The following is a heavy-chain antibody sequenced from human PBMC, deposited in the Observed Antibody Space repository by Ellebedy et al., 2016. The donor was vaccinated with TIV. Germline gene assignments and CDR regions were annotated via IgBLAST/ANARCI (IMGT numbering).Heavy chain of an antibody. CDR2: IKQDGSEE. Sequence: GGSLRLSXAASGFTFTNYWMNWVRQAPGKGLEWVANIKQDGSEEKYVDSVKGRFTIFRDNAKNSLYLQMNSLRAEDTAVYYCARTTMLRGVIISPIILFDYWGQGTLVTVSS. CDR1: GFTFTNYW. CDR3: ARTTMLRGVIISPIILFDY. D-gene: IGHD3-10*01. V-gene: IGHV3-7*01. J-gene: IGHJ4*02.